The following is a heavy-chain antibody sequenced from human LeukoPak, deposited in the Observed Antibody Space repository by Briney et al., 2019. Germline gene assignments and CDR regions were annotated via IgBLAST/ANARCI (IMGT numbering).Heavy chain of an antibody. D-gene: IGHD1-26*01. J-gene: IGHJ4*02. Sequence: SETLSLTCAVYGGSFSGYYWSWLRQPPGKGLEWIGEIDHSGSTNYNPSLKSRVTISVDTSKNQFSLKLSSVTAADTAVYYCARVLGWGAPTLDYWGQGTLVTVSS. CDR1: GGSFSGYY. V-gene: IGHV4-34*01. CDR2: IDHSGST. CDR3: ARVLGWGAPTLDY.